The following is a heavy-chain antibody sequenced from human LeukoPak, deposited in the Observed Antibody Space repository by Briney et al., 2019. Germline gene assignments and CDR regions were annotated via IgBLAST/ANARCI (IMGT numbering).Heavy chain of an antibody. V-gene: IGHV4-34*01. CDR3: ARTYNNFQIFVS. Sequence: TSETLSLTCAVYGGSFGPYYWGWIRQPPGKGLEWIGEVNHSGSPNYNPSLKSRVTISVDTSKNQFSLRLNSVTAADTAFYFCARTYNNFQIFVSWGQGTLVTVSS. CDR1: GGSFGPYY. J-gene: IGHJ4*02. D-gene: IGHD3-3*01. CDR2: VNHSGSP.